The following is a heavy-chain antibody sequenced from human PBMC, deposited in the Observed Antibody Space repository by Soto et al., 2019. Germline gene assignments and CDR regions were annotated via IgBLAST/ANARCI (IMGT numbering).Heavy chain of an antibody. D-gene: IGHD3-22*01. J-gene: IGHJ4*02. Sequence: QVQLVQSGAEVKKPGSSVKVSCKASGGTFSSYAISWVRQAPGQGLEWMGGIIPIFGTANYAQKFQGRVTITADESTSTAYMELSSLRSEDTAVYYCARARADYYYDSSGYQEYYFDYGGQGTLVTVSS. CDR3: ARARADYYYDSSGYQEYYFDY. CDR2: IIPIFGTA. V-gene: IGHV1-69*01. CDR1: GGTFSSYA.